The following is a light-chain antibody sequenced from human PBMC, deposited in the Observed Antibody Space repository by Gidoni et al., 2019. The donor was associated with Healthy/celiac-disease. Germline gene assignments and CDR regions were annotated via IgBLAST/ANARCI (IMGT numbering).Light chain of an antibody. CDR2: GAS. Sequence: ELLMTHSPATLSVSPGERATLSCRASPSVSSNLAWYQQKPGQAPRLLIYGASTRATGIPARFSGSGSGTEFTLTISSLQSEDFAVYYCQQYNNWPPYTFGQGTKLEIK. J-gene: IGKJ2*01. CDR3: QQYNNWPPYT. CDR1: PSVSSN. V-gene: IGKV3-15*01.